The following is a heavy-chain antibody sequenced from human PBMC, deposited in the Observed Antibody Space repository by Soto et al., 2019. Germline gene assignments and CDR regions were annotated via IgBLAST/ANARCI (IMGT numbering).Heavy chain of an antibody. CDR1: GYTLTELS. Sequence: ASVKVSCKVSGYTLTELSMHWVRQAPGKGLEWMGGFDPEDGETIYAQKFQGRVTMTVDTSTTTAYMELRSLTSDDRAVYYCAKNGQPPYYYYGMDAWGQGTTVTVSS. CDR2: FDPEDGET. CDR3: AKNGQPPYYYYGMDA. D-gene: IGHD2-8*01. V-gene: IGHV1-24*01. J-gene: IGHJ6*02.